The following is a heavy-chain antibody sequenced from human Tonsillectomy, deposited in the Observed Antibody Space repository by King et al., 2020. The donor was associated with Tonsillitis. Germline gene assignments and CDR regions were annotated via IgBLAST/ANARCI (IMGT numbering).Heavy chain of an antibody. CDR2: IYNTGST. CDR1: GVSIRSNY. CDR3: AREYCNSTGCYSFDY. Sequence: VQLQESGPGLVKPSETLSLTCSVSGVSIRSNYWTWIRPPPGKGLEWIGYIYNTGSTSYNPSLKSRVTISLETSKNQFSLKLSSVTAADTAVYFCAREYCNSTGCYSFDYWGQGTLVTVAS. J-gene: IGHJ4*02. D-gene: IGHD2/OR15-2a*01. V-gene: IGHV4-59*01.